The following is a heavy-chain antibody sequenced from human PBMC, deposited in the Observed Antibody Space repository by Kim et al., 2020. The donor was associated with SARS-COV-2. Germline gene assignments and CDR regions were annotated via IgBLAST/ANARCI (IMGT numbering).Heavy chain of an antibody. V-gene: IGHV3-15*01. CDR3: TPVGYCGGGSCPAGDY. D-gene: IGHD2-15*01. J-gene: IGHJ4*02. Sequence: APVKGRFTISRDDSKNTLYLQMNSLKTEDTAVYYCTPVGYCGGGSCPAGDYWGQGTLVTVSS.